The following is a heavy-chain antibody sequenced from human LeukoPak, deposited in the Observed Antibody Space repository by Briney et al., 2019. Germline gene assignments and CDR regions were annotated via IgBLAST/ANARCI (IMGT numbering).Heavy chain of an antibody. D-gene: IGHD3-10*01. Sequence: GSSVKVSCKASGGTCSSQTINWVRQAPGGGLEWMGRIIPVFGVADYAQKFQGRVTITTDEPTSTGYMELSSLTFDDTAVYYCARGHYGSGFWGQGTLVIVPS. J-gene: IGHJ4*02. CDR1: GGTCSSQT. V-gene: IGHV1-69*05. CDR2: IIPVFGVA. CDR3: ARGHYGSGF.